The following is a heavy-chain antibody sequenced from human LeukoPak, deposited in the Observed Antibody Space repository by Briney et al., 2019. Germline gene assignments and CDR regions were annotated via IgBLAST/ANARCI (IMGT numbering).Heavy chain of an antibody. CDR2: MNPNSGNT. J-gene: IGHJ4*02. V-gene: IGHV1-8*01. CDR1: GYTFTSYD. D-gene: IGHD4-17*01. Sequence: ASVKVSCKTSGYTFTSYDINWVRQATGQGLEWMGWMNPNSGNTGYAQKFQGRVTMTRNTSISTAYMELSSLRSEDTAVYYCARGLALNYGDYANGYWGQGTLVTVSS. CDR3: ARGLALNYGDYANGY.